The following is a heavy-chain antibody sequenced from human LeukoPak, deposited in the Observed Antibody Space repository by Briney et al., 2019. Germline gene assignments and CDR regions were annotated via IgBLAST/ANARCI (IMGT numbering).Heavy chain of an antibody. J-gene: IGHJ6*02. V-gene: IGHV1-46*01. Sequence: GASVKVSCKASGYTLTSYYLHWVRQAPGQGLEWMAIINPSGGSTSYAQKFQGRVTMTRDTSTSTVYMELSSLRSEDTAVYYCARDTTVTPEPYYYGMDVWGQGTTVTVSS. CDR2: INPSGGST. CDR1: GYTLTSYY. CDR3: ARDTTVTPEPYYYGMDV. D-gene: IGHD4-17*01.